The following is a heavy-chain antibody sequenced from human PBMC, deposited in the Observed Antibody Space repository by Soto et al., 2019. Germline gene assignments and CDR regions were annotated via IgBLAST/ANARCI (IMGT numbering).Heavy chain of an antibody. Sequence: SETLSLTCSVSGGSINSGRSSWNWIRQPPGKGLEWIAYISHSGSTYYTPSLKSRVTISVDTSKNQFSLRLTSVTAADTAVYYCARVRDWFDPWGQGTLVTVSS. D-gene: IGHD3-3*01. CDR1: GGSINSGRSS. J-gene: IGHJ5*02. V-gene: IGHV4-30-2*01. CDR2: ISHSGST. CDR3: ARVRDWFDP.